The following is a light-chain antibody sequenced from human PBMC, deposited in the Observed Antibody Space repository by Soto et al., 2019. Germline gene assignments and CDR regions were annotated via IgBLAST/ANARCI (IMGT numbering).Light chain of an antibody. CDR2: SNN. J-gene: IGLJ1*01. V-gene: IGLV1-44*01. Sequence: QSVLTQPPSASGTPGQRVTISCSGSSSNIGSNTVNWYQQLPGTAPKLLIYSNNQRPSGVPDRFCGSKSGTSASLAISGLQSEDEADYYCAAWDDSLNGRYVFGTGTKLTVL. CDR3: AAWDDSLNGRYV. CDR1: SSNIGSNT.